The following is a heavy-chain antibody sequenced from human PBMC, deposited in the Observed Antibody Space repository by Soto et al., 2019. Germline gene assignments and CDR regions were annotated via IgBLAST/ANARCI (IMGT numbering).Heavy chain of an antibody. Sequence: TSETLSLTCTVSGGSISSSSYYWGWIRQPPGKGLEWIGSIYYTGITYYNPSLKSRVTISVDTSKNQFSLMLTSVTAADTAVYYCARHQGYYGSGSYCFESWGQGTLVTVSS. D-gene: IGHD3-10*01. CDR3: ARHQGYYGSGSYCFES. J-gene: IGHJ4*02. CDR1: GGSISSSSYY. CDR2: IYYTGIT. V-gene: IGHV4-39*01.